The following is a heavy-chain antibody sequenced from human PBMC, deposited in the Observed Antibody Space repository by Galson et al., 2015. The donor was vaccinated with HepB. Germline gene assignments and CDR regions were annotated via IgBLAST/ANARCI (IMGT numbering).Heavy chain of an antibody. V-gene: IGHV3-30*04. CDR3: ARGRWELQPRQADY. CDR2: ISYDGSNK. Sequence: SLRLSCAASGFTFSSYAMHWVRQAPGKGLEWVAVISYDGSNKYYADSVKGRFTISRDNSKNTLYLQMNSLRAEDTAVYYCARGRWELQPRQADYWGQGTLVTVSS. J-gene: IGHJ4*02. D-gene: IGHD1-26*01. CDR1: GFTFSSYA.